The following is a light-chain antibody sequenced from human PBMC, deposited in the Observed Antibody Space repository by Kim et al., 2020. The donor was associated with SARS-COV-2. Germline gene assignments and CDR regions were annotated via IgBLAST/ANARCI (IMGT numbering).Light chain of an antibody. CDR3: GTWDSSLSAGV. V-gene: IGLV1-51*01. Sequence: GQKVTSSCAGSNYNTGHNSVSWYQQLPGTAPKLLIYDNNKRPSGIPDRFSGSKSGTSATLGITGLQTGDDADYYCGTWDSSLSAGVFGGGTKLTVL. J-gene: IGLJ3*02. CDR2: DNN. CDR1: NYNTGHNS.